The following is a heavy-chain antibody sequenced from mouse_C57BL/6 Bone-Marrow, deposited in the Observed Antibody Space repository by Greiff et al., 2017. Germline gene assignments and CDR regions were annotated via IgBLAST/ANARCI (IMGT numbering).Heavy chain of an antibody. CDR3: ARVIITTVVAEYYYAMDY. D-gene: IGHD1-1*01. CDR2: IDPSDSYT. V-gene: IGHV1-50*01. Sequence: QVQLQQPGAELVKPGASVKLSCKASGYTFTSYWMQWVKQRPGQGLEWIGEIDPSDSYTNYNQKFKGKATLTVDTSSSTAYMQLSSLISEDSAVYYCARVIITTVVAEYYYAMDYWGQGTSVTVSS. CDR1: GYTFTSYW. J-gene: IGHJ4*01.